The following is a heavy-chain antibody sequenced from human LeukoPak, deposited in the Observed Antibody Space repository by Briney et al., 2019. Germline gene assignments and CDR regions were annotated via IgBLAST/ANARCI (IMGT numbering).Heavy chain of an antibody. D-gene: IGHD2-2*02. CDR2: INPNSGGT. CDR3: ARDAGRIGYCSSTSCHSPHAFDI. CDR1: GYTFTGYY. V-gene: IGHV1-2*02. Sequence: ASVTVSCKASGYTFTGYYMHWVRQAPGQGLEWMGWINPNSGGTNYAQKFQGRVTITRDTSISTAYMELSRLRSDDTAVYYCARDAGRIGYCSSTSCHSPHAFDIWGQGTMVTVSS. J-gene: IGHJ3*02.